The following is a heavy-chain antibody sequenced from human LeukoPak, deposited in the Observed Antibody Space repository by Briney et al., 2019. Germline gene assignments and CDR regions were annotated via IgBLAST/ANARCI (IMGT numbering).Heavy chain of an antibody. CDR1: GFTFSSYS. CDR2: ISSSSSTI. J-gene: IGHJ4*02. D-gene: IGHD3-22*01. CDR3: ARVYYYDSSGYPWPADY. V-gene: IGHV3-48*02. Sequence: GGSLRLSCAASGFTFSSYSMNWVRQAPGKGLEWVSYISSSSSTIYYADSVKGRFTISRDNAKNSLYLQMNSLRDEDTAVYYCARVYYYDSSGYPWPADYRGQGTLVTVSS.